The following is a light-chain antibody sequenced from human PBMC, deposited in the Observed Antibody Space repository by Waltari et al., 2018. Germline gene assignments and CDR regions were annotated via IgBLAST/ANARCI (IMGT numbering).Light chain of an antibody. Sequence: QTVVTQEPSFSVSPGGTVTLTCGLTSASVSTTYYPSWYQQTPGQAQRTLIYNTTTRSSGVPDRFSGSILGNKAALTITGAQAEDESDYYCVLYMGSASWVFGGGTQLTVL. V-gene: IGLV8-61*01. CDR3: VLYMGSASWV. CDR1: SASVSTTYY. CDR2: NTT. J-gene: IGLJ3*02.